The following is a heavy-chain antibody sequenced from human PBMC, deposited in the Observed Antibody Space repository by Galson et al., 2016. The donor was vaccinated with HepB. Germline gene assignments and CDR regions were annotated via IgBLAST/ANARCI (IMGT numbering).Heavy chain of an antibody. D-gene: IGHD3-16*01. Sequence: SVKVSCKAAAGTFNNLAISWVRQAPGQGLGWMGVIIPGFGTPNYAQKFQGRVTITADEVTTTAYMELSSLRSEDSAVYYCASPLLLFRQKMYYYYGMDVWGQGTTVTVSS. V-gene: IGHV1-69*13. CDR3: ASPLLLFRQKMYYYYGMDV. CDR1: AGTFNNLA. CDR2: IIPGFGTP. J-gene: IGHJ6*02.